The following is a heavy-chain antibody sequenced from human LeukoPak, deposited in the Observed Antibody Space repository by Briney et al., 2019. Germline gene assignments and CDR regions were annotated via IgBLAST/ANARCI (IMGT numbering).Heavy chain of an antibody. V-gene: IGHV3-30*04. CDR2: ISYDGSNK. Sequence: GGSLRLSCAASGFTFSSYAIHWVRQAPGKGLEWVAVISYDGSNKYYADSVKGRFTISRDNSKNTLYLQMNSLRAEDTAVYYCARTRTDFVGYYFDXWGQGTLVTVXS. CDR3: ARTRTDFVGYYFDX. D-gene: IGHD3/OR15-3a*01. CDR1: GFTFSSYA. J-gene: IGHJ4*02.